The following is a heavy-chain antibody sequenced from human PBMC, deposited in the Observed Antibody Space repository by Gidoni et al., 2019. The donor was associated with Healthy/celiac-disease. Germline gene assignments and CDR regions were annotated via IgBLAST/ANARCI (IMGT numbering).Heavy chain of an antibody. D-gene: IGHD5-12*01. V-gene: IGHV1-69*01. Sequence: QVQLVQSGAEVKKPGSSVKVSCKASGGTFSSYAISWVRQAPGQGLEWMGGIIPIFGTANYGQKCQGRVTITADESTSTAYMELSSLSSDDTAVYYCARVGLRLSNYYYYGMDVWGQGTTVTVSS. CDR3: ARVGLRLSNYYYYGMDV. J-gene: IGHJ6*02. CDR1: GGTFSSYA. CDR2: IIPIFGTA.